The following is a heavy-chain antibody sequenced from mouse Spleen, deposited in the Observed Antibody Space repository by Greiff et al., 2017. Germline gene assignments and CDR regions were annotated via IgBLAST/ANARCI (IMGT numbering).Heavy chain of an antibody. Sequence: VQLQQPGAELVKPGASVKLSCKASGYTFTSYWMHWVKQRPGQGLEWIGEIDPSDSYTNYNQKFKGKATLTVDKSSSTAYMQLSSLTSEDSAVYYCARGYPFAYWGQGTLVTVSA. CDR2: IDPSDSYT. CDR1: GYTFTSYW. CDR3: ARGYPFAY. J-gene: IGHJ3*01. V-gene: IGHV1-69*02.